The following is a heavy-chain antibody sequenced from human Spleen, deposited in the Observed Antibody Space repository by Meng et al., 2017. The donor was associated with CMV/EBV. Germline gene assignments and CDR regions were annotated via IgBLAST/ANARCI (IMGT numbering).Heavy chain of an antibody. J-gene: IGHJ4*02. CDR2: IYSGGDT. V-gene: IGHV3-66*02. Sequence: GESLKISCAASGLTVSSNYMTWIRQAPGKGLEWVSLIYSGGDTFYADSVKGRFTISRDNSKNTLYLQMGSLTAEDTAVYYCARVLIGVTIFGVALDYWGQGTLVTVSS. D-gene: IGHD3-3*01. CDR3: ARVLIGVTIFGVALDY. CDR1: GLTVSSNY.